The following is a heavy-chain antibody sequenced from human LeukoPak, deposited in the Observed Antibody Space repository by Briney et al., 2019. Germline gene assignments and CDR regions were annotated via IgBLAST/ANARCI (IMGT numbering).Heavy chain of an antibody. CDR1: GGTFSSYA. J-gene: IGHJ4*02. CDR3: ARDGGYSPFPEYHQYYFDY. V-gene: IGHV1-69*01. Sequence: GASVKVSCKASGGTFSSYAISWVRQAPGQGLEWMGGIIPIFGTANYAQKFQGRVTITADESTSTAYMELSSLRSEDTAVYYCARDGGYSPFPEYHQYYFDYWGQGTLVTVSP. CDR2: IIPIFGTA. D-gene: IGHD5-18*01.